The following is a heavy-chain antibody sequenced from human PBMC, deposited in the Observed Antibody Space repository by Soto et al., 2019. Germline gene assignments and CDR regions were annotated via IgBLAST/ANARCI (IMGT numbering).Heavy chain of an antibody. CDR2: ISSDAKTQ. CDR3: AKEYGHGYWYFDY. D-gene: IGHD5-18*01. J-gene: IGHJ4*02. Sequence: GGSLILSCAASGFTFSSYGMHWVRQAPGKGLEWVAAISSDAKTQYYADSVKGRFSISRDTSKNTVSLQMNSLRAEDTAIYYCAKEYGHGYWYFDYWGQGTQVTVSS. V-gene: IGHV3-30*18. CDR1: GFTFSSYG.